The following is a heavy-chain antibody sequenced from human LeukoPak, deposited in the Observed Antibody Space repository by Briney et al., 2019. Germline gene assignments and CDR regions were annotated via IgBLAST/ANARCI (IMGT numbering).Heavy chain of an antibody. V-gene: IGHV5-51*01. Sequence: GESLKISCKDSGYIFTTHWIGWVRQMPGRGLEWMVILYPGDSDTTYSPSFQGQVTISADRSISTAYLQWSSLKASDTAMYYCAKRQVAGSGFTGAFDIWGQGTVVTVSS. J-gene: IGHJ3*02. CDR3: AKRQVAGSGFTGAFDI. D-gene: IGHD1-14*01. CDR2: LYPGDSDT. CDR1: GYIFTTHW.